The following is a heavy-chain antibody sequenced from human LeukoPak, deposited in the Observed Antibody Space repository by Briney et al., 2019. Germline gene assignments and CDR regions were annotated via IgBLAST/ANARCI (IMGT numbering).Heavy chain of an antibody. V-gene: IGHV4-38-2*02. J-gene: IGHJ3*01. CDR3: ARDAGLSHFDV. CDR1: GYSISSGYY. CDR2: IYHSGNI. D-gene: IGHD3-16*01. Sequence: SETLSLTCSVSGYSISSGYYWGWIRQPPGKGLEWIANIYHSGNIYYNPSLQSRATLSLDTSNNQFSLKLNSVTAEDTAVYYCARDAGLSHFDVWGQGTVVTVSS.